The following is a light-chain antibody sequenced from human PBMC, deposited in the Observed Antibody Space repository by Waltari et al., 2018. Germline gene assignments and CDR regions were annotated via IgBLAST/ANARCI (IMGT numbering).Light chain of an antibody. V-gene: IGLV2-14*01. CDR2: EVT. CDR1: SNDVGPHNL. J-gene: IGLJ3*02. CDR3: SSYSTTFTVL. Sequence: QSALTQPASVSGSLGQSISIPCAGTSNDVGPHNLFSWYQQYPGRAPKLVIYEVTNRPSGISSRFSGSKSGNTASLTISGLQSEDEAEYFCSSYSTTFTVLFGGGTKVTV.